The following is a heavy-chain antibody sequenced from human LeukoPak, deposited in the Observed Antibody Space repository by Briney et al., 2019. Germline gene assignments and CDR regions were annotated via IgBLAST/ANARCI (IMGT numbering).Heavy chain of an antibody. Sequence: GGSLRLSCAASGFSLSGYWMTWVRQAPGKGLEWVARLHADGVEQNYVDSVTGRFTMSRDNAKNSLDLQINSLRVEDTAVYYCARGGYSFDYLGQGTLVAVSS. CDR1: GFSLSGYW. CDR2: LHADGVEQ. V-gene: IGHV3-7*01. D-gene: IGHD5-18*01. CDR3: ARGGYSFDY. J-gene: IGHJ4*02.